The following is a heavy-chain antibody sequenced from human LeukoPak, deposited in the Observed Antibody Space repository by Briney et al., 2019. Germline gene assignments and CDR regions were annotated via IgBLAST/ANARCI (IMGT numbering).Heavy chain of an antibody. Sequence: GGSLRLSCAASGFTFSSYWMTWVRQAPGKGLEWVANIKQDGSEAYYVDSVKGRFTVSRDNAKNSLYLQMNSLRAEDTAVYYCARGGCSGGSCYYFDYWGQGTLVTVSS. CDR3: ARGGCSGGSCYYFDY. V-gene: IGHV3-7*01. CDR1: GFTFSSYW. D-gene: IGHD2-15*01. CDR2: IKQDGSEA. J-gene: IGHJ4*02.